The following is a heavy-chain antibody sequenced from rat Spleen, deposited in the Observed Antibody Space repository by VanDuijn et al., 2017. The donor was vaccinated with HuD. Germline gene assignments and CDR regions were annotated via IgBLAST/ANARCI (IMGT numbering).Heavy chain of an antibody. V-gene: IGHV5S13*01. CDR3: ARHGYTTDYYYNLGVMDA. Sequence: EVQLVESGGGLVQPGRSLKLSCAASGFTFSNYGMHWIRQAPTKGLEWVASISPSGGSTYYRDSVKGRFTISRDNAKNTQYLQMDSLRSEDTATYYCARHGYTTDYYYNLGVMDAWGQGASVTVSS. D-gene: IGHD1-6*01. CDR2: ISPSGGST. CDR1: GFTFSNYG. J-gene: IGHJ4*01.